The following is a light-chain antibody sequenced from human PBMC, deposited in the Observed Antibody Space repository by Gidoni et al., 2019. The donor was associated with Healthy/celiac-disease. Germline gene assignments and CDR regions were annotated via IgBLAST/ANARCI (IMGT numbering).Light chain of an antibody. Sequence: DLQMTQSPSTLSASVGDRVTITCRASQSISSLFAWHQQKPGKAPKLLIYKASSLESGVPSRFSGSGSGTEYTITISSLQPDEFATYYCKQDNSYPWTFGQGTKVEIK. CDR2: KAS. CDR3: KQDNSYPWT. J-gene: IGKJ1*01. V-gene: IGKV1-5*03. CDR1: QSISSL.